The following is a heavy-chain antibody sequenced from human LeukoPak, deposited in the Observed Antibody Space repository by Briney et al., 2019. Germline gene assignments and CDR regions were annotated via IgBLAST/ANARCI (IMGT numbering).Heavy chain of an antibody. CDR1: GFTFSSYV. J-gene: IGHJ6*02. CDR2: ISGSGGST. D-gene: IGHD4-17*01. V-gene: IGHV3-23*01. Sequence: GGSLRLSCAASGFTFSSYVMSWVRQAPGKGLEWVSAISGSGGSTYYADSVKGRFTISRDNSKNTLYLQMNSLRAEDTAVYYCAKDLRDNYYYYGMDVWGQGTTVTVSS. CDR3: AKDLRDNYYYYGMDV.